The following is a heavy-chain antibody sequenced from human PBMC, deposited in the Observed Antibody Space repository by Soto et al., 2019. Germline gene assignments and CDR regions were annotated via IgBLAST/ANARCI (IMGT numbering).Heavy chain of an antibody. V-gene: IGHV4-34*02. Sequence: QAQLQQSGAGLLKPSETLSLTCTVSGGSFTGYFYSWIRQPPGKGLEWIGEINDGGITKYNPSLKSRVTMSADTAKKQLSLRLTSVTVADTAVYYCAPTPRLLVPWGQGSPVFVSS. CDR2: INDGGIT. J-gene: IGHJ5*02. D-gene: IGHD2-8*02. CDR1: GGSFTGYF. CDR3: APTPRLLVP.